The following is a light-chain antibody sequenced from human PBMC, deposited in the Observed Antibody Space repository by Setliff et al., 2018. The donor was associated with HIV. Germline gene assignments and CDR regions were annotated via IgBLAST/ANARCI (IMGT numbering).Light chain of an antibody. CDR1: SSDIGAGYD. Sequence: QSVLTQPPSVSGAPGQRVTISCTGSSSDIGAGYDVQWYQQLPGTAPKLLIYGNINRPSGVPDRFSGSKSGTSASLAITGLQAEDEADYYCQSYDTSLSGVFGTGTKVTVL. CDR3: QSYDTSLSGV. J-gene: IGLJ1*01. CDR2: GNI. V-gene: IGLV1-40*01.